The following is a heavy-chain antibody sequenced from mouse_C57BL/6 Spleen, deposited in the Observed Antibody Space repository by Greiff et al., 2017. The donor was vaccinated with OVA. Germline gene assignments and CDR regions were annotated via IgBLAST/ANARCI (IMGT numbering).Heavy chain of an antibody. CDR3: ARWEYYAMDY. V-gene: IGHV1-22*01. CDR2: INPNNGGT. D-gene: IGHD4-1*01. Sequence: EVKVVESGPELVKPGASVKMSCKASGYTFTDYNMHWVKQSHGKSLEWIGYINPNNGGTSYNQKFKGKATLTVNKSSSTAYMELRSLTSEDSAVYYCARWEYYAMDYWGQGTSVTVSS. CDR1: GYTFTDYN. J-gene: IGHJ4*01.